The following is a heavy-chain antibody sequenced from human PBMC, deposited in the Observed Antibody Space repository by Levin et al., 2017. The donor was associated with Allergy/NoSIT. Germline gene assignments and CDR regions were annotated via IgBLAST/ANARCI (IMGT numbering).Heavy chain of an antibody. Sequence: KISCKASGGTFSSYAISWVRQAPGQGLEWMGGIIPIFGTANYAQKFQGRVTITADESTSTAYMELSSLRSEDTAVYYCAREGVSSSAGGFDYWGQGTLVTVSS. V-gene: IGHV1-69*01. CDR3: AREGVSSSAGGFDY. CDR1: GGTFSSYA. J-gene: IGHJ4*02. D-gene: IGHD6-6*01. CDR2: IIPIFGTA.